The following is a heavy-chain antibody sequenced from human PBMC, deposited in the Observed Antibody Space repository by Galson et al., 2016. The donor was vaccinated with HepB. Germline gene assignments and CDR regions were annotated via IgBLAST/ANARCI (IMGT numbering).Heavy chain of an antibody. CDR2: ISAYNGDT. Sequence: VKVSCKASGYTFTNYGINWVRQAPGQGLEWMGWISAYNGDTNYAQKLQGRVTMTTDTSTSTAYMELRSLRSDDTAVYYCAKLTENYYDSSGYFDYWGQGTLVTVSS. CDR1: GYTFTNYG. CDR3: AKLTENYYDSSGYFDY. V-gene: IGHV1-18*01. J-gene: IGHJ4*02. D-gene: IGHD3-22*01.